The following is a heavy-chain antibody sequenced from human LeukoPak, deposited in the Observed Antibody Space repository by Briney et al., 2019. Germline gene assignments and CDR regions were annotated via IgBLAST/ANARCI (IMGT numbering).Heavy chain of an antibody. J-gene: IGHJ6*02. CDR3: ATSLRRADGMDV. CDR1: GYTFTSYY. Sequence: ASVKVSCKASGYTFTSYYMHWVRQAPGQGLEWMGIINPSGGSTSYAQKFQGRVTMTRDTSTSTVYMERSSLRSEDTAVYYCATSLRRADGMDVWGQGTTVTVSS. D-gene: IGHD4-17*01. V-gene: IGHV1-46*01. CDR2: INPSGGST.